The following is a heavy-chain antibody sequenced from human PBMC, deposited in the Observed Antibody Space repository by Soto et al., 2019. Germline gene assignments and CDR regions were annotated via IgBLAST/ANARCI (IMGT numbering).Heavy chain of an antibody. CDR1: GYTFTGYY. Sequence: GASVKVSCKASGYTFTGYYMHWVRQAPGQGLEWMGWINPNSGGTNYAQKFQGRVTMTRDTSISTAYMELSRLRSDDTAVYYCARAPSGYDLHYYYYGMDVWGQGTTVTVSS. D-gene: IGHD5-12*01. V-gene: IGHV1-2*02. J-gene: IGHJ6*02. CDR3: ARAPSGYDLHYYYYGMDV. CDR2: INPNSGGT.